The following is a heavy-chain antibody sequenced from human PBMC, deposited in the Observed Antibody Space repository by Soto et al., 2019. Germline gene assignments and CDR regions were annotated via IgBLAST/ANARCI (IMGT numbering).Heavy chain of an antibody. V-gene: IGHV3-21*06. CDR2: ISSTTNYI. J-gene: IGHJ4*02. CDR1: GFTFTRHS. CDR3: ARESEDLTSNFDY. Sequence: EVQLVESGGGLVKPGGSLRLSCAASGFTFTRHSMNWVRQAPGKGLEWVSSISSTTNYIYYGDSMKGRFTISRDNAKNSLYLDMHSLRAEDTAVYYCARESEDLTSNFDYWGQGTLVTVSS.